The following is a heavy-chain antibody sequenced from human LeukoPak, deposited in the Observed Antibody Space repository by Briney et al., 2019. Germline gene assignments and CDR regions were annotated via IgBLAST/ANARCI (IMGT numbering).Heavy chain of an antibody. CDR1: GYTLTGYY. Sequence: ASVKVSCKASGYTLTGYYMHWVQQAPGKGLEWMGLVDPEDGETIYAQKFQGRVTMTEDTSTDTAYMELSSLRSEDTAVYYCATVYSEDAFDIWGQGTMVTVSS. J-gene: IGHJ3*02. CDR2: VDPEDGET. D-gene: IGHD1-26*01. CDR3: ATVYSEDAFDI. V-gene: IGHV1-69-2*01.